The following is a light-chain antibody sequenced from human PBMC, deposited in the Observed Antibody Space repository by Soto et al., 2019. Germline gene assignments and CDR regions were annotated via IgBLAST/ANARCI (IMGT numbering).Light chain of an antibody. CDR1: QSLGNL. CDR3: QHYSAFSVT. CDR2: KAS. V-gene: IGKV1-5*03. Sequence: DILMTQSPATLSASVEDRATITCRASQSLGNLLAWYQQKPGEAPRLLIYKASYLESGVPSRFSGSGSGTEFTLTISRLQPDDLATYYCQHYSAFSVTFGQGTKVDIK. J-gene: IGKJ1*01.